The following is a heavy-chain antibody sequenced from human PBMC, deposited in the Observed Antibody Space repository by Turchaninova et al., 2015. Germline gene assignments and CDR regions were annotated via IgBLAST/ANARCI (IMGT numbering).Heavy chain of an antibody. CDR2: ISSTGFTI. D-gene: IGHD3-10*01. Sequence: EVQLVESGGGLVLPGGSLGLSCAASVFTLGSDEINWVRQAPGKGLEWVSYISSTGFTIYYADSVKGRFTISRDNAKNSLYLQVNSLRAEDTAVYYCARGGVQGPVDYWGQGTLVTVSS. CDR1: VFTLGSDE. J-gene: IGHJ4*02. V-gene: IGHV3-48*03. CDR3: ARGGVQGPVDY.